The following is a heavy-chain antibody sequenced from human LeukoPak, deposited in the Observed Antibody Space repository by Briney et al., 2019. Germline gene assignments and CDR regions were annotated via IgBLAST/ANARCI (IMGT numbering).Heavy chain of an antibody. CDR3: GTGGSSSWPEVFDY. D-gene: IGHD6-13*01. CDR2: IKQDGSAK. J-gene: IGHJ4*02. Sequence: SGGSLRLSCAASGFTFSSYWMSWVRQAPGKGLEWVANIKQDGSAKYYVDSVKGRFTISRDNAKNSLYLQMNSLRVEDTAVYYCGTGGSSSWPEVFDYWGQGTLVTVSS. V-gene: IGHV3-7*01. CDR1: GFTFSSYW.